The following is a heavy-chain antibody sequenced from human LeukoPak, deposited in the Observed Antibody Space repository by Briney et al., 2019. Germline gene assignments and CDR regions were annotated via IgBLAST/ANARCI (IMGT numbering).Heavy chain of an antibody. D-gene: IGHD3-3*01. V-gene: IGHV4-38-2*02. CDR2: IYYTGST. CDR1: GYSISSGYY. CDR3: AGHDMGKEHYDSSFYFYLDV. J-gene: IGHJ6*03. Sequence: SETLSLTCTVSGYSISSGYYWGWIRQPPGKGLEWIGSIYYTGSTYYNPSLKSRVTISADTSKNQFSLKLSSVTAADTTVYFCAGHDMGKEHYDSSFYFYLDVWGKGTTVTVSS.